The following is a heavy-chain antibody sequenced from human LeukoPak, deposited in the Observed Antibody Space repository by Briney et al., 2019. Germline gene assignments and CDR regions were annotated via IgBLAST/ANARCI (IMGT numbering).Heavy chain of an antibody. Sequence: SGGSLRLSCAAPGFTFSSYEMNWVRQAPGKGLEWVSYISSSGSTIYYADSVKGRFTISRDNAKNSLYLQMNSLRAEDTAVYYCARGWGSDLGIDYWGQGTLVTVSS. CDR3: ARGWGSDLGIDY. J-gene: IGHJ4*02. V-gene: IGHV3-48*03. CDR1: GFTFSSYE. CDR2: ISSSGSTI. D-gene: IGHD3-16*01.